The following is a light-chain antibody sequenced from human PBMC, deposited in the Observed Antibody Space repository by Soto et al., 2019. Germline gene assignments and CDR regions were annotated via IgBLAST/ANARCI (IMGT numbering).Light chain of an antibody. Sequence: EIVLTQSPATLSLSPGEGATLSCRASQRVSSSLAWYQQKPGQAPRLLIYDASNRATGIPARFSGSGSGTDFTLTISSLEPEDFAVYYCQQRTNWPLTFGPGTKVEIK. J-gene: IGKJ3*01. CDR2: DAS. CDR1: QRVSSS. V-gene: IGKV3-11*01. CDR3: QQRTNWPLT.